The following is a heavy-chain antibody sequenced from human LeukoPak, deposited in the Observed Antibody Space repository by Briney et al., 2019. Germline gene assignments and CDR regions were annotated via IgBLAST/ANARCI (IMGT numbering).Heavy chain of an antibody. CDR2: IYYSGST. CDR3: ASGSGADFWSGYYTDYYYYMDV. Sequence: SETLSLTCTVSGGSIRSHYWSWLRQPPGKGLEWIGYIYYSGSTNYNPSLKSRVTISVDTSKNQFSLKLSSVTAADTAVYYCASGSGADFWSGYYTDYYYYMDVWGKGTTVTVSS. V-gene: IGHV4-59*11. J-gene: IGHJ6*03. D-gene: IGHD3-3*01. CDR1: GGSIRSHY.